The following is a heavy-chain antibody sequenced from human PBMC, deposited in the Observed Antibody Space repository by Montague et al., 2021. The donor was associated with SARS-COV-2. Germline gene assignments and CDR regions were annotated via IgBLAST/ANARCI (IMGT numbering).Heavy chain of an antibody. J-gene: IGHJ4*02. V-gene: IGHV4-61*02. CDR1: GASISRGSYY. D-gene: IGHD6-19*01. Sequence: TLSLTCTVSGASISRGSYYWSWIRQPAGKGLEWIGRISISGSTNYNPSLKSRVTISVDTSKNQFSLKLSSVTAADTAVYYCARDIEVAGVFDYWGQGTLVTVSS. CDR2: ISISGST. CDR3: ARDIEVAGVFDY.